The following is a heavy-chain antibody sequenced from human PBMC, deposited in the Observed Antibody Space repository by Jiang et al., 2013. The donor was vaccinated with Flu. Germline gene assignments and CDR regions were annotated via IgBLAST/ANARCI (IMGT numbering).Heavy chain of an antibody. J-gene: IGHJ3*02. CDR2: INPNSGGT. Sequence: SGAEVKKPGASVKVSCKASGYTFTGYYMHWVRQAPGQGLEWMGWINPNSGGTNYAQKFQGRVTMTRDTSISTAYMELSRLRSDDTAVYYCARVPLSDTAMVWGAFDIWGQGTMVTVSS. CDR1: GYTFTGYY. V-gene: IGHV1-2*02. CDR3: ARVPLSDTAMVWGAFDI. D-gene: IGHD5-18*01.